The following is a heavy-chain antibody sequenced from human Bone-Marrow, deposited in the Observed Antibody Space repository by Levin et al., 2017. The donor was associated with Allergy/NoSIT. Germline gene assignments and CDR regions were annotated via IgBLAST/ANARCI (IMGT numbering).Heavy chain of an antibody. V-gene: IGHV2-5*02. J-gene: IGHJ3*01. D-gene: IGHD1-1*01. Sequence: SGPTLVKPTQTLTLTCTFSGLSLTSSPLGVAWIRQPPGKALEWLAVIYWDNDKRYNPSLKSRPTITKDTSNTQVVLIMTNMDPVDTATYYCAHRRRQVGNWNEGIFDFWGHGTRVTVSS. CDR1: GLSLTSSPLG. CDR2: IYWDNDK. CDR3: AHRRRQVGNWNEGIFDF.